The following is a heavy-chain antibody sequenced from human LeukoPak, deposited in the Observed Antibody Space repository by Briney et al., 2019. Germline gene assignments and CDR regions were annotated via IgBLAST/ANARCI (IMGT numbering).Heavy chain of an antibody. V-gene: IGHV6-1*01. D-gene: IGHD1-26*01. CDR2: TYYRSKWYN. J-gene: IGHJ3*02. Sequence: SQTLSLTCAISGDSVSSKGAAWNWVRQSPSRGLEWLGRTYYRSKWYNDYAVSVKSRITINPDTSKNQFSLQLNSVTPEDTAVYYCAREDSGSYENAFDIWGQGTMVTVSS. CDR1: GDSVSSKGAA. CDR3: AREDSGSYENAFDI.